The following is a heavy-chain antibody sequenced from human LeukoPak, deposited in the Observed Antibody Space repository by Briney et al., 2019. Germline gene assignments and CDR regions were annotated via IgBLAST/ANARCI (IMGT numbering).Heavy chain of an antibody. CDR3: GTDIRPGGLDV. V-gene: IGHV3-9*01. Sequence: GRSLRLSCAASGLTLNYHAMLWVRQAPGKGLEWVSGIYWNSDRIDYADSVKGRFTISRDNAKNSLYLQMISLRAEDTAVHYCGTDIRPGGLDVWGQGTTATVSS. CDR1: GLTLNYHA. CDR2: IYWNSDRI. J-gene: IGHJ6*02.